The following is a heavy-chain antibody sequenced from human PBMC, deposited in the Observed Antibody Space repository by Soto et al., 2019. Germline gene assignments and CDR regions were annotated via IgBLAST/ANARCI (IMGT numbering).Heavy chain of an antibody. CDR1: GYIFVNYG. J-gene: IGHJ6*02. Sequence: QVQLVQSGDEVKKPGASVKVSCKASGYIFVNYGIAWVRQAPGQGLEWMGWISPYTGNTHSATKIQGRLTMTTDTSTSTAYMELGSLTSDDTAVSYCVMVDNYVTPTPQDVWGQGTTVTVSS. D-gene: IGHD3-16*01. V-gene: IGHV1-18*01. CDR2: ISPYTGNT. CDR3: VMVDNYVTPTPQDV.